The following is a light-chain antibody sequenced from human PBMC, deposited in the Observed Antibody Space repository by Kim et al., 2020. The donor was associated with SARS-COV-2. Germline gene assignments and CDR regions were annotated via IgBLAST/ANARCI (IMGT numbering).Light chain of an antibody. CDR2: GAS. V-gene: IGKV3-20*01. CDR1: QSVDSNY. J-gene: IGKJ1*01. CDR3: QQYGSPPET. Sequence: PGERAPLSCRASQSVDSNYLAWYQQKTGQAPRLLIYGASTRATGIPDRFSGSGSGTDFTLTISRLEPEDFAVYYCQQYGSPPETFGQGTKVDIK.